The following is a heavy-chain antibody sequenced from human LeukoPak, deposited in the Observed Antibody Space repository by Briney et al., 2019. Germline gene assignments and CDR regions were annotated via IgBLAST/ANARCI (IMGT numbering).Heavy chain of an antibody. V-gene: IGHV1-2*02. CDR1: GYTFTGYY. J-gene: IGHJ4*02. Sequence: ASVKVSCKAAGYTFTGYYMHWVRQAPGQGLEWMGWINPNSGGTNYAQKFQGRVTMTRDTSITTAYMELSQLRSDDTAVYYCARRYFVSGSYYTDYWGQGTLVAVSS. CDR2: INPNSGGT. D-gene: IGHD3-10*01. CDR3: ARRYFVSGSYYTDY.